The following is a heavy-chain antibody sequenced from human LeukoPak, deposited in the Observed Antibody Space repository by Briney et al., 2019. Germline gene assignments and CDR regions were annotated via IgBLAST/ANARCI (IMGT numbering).Heavy chain of an antibody. J-gene: IGHJ3*02. CDR3: ARDSRLPLAAALGGYDWGPPPKRRGNAFDI. CDR1: GFTFSDYY. D-gene: IGHD5-12*01. Sequence: PGGSLRLSCAASGFTFSDYYMSWIRQAPGQGLEWVSYISSSGSTIYYADSVKGRFTISRDNAKSSLYLQMNSLRAQDTAVYYCARDSRLPLAAALGGYDWGPPPKRRGNAFDIWGQGTMVTVSS. CDR2: ISSSGSTI. V-gene: IGHV3-11*04.